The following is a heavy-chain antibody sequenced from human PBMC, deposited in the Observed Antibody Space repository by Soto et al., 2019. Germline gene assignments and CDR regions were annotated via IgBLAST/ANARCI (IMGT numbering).Heavy chain of an antibody. J-gene: IGHJ3*02. D-gene: IGHD3-9*01. CDR1: GDSVSSNSAA. CDR3: AIVRESYDILTGYPGYAFDI. V-gene: IGHV6-1*01. Sequence: SQTLSLTCAISGDSVSSNSAAWNWIRQSPSRGLEWLGRTYYRSKWYNDYAVSVKSRITINPDTSKNQFSLQLNSVTPEDTAVYFFAIVRESYDILTGYPGYAFDIWGQGTMVTVSS. CDR2: TYYRSKWYN.